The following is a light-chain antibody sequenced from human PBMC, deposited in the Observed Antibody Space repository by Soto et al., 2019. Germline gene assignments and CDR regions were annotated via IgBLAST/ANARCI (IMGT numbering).Light chain of an antibody. J-gene: IGKJ4*01. Sequence: EIVMTQSPATLSVSPGERATLSCRASQSVSSNLAWYQQKPGQAPRLLIYGASTRATGIPARFSGSGSGTEFTLTITSLPSEDFAVYHCQQYNDCPPLTFGGGTKVEIK. CDR1: QSVSSN. CDR2: GAS. V-gene: IGKV3-15*01. CDR3: QQYNDCPPLT.